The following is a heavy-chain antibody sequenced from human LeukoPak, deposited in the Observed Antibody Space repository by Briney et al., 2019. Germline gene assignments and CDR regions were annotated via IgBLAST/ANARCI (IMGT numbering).Heavy chain of an antibody. Sequence: SETLSLTCAVYGGSFGDYYWSWIRQPPGKGLEWIGEINHSGSTNYNPSLKSRVTISVDTSKNQFSLKLSSVTAADTAVYYCARAKWLVRNWFDPWGQGTLVTVSS. D-gene: IGHD6-19*01. V-gene: IGHV4-34*01. CDR1: GGSFGDYY. CDR2: INHSGST. J-gene: IGHJ5*02. CDR3: ARAKWLVRNWFDP.